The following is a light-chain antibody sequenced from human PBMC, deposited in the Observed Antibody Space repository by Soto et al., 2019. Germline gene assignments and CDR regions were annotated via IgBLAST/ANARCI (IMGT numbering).Light chain of an antibody. CDR2: DDG. Sequence: ELTQPPSVSVAPGQTARITCGGNNIEIKSVHWYQRKPGQAPVLVVYDDGDRTTGIPERFSGSKSGNTATLTTSRVEAGDEADYYCQVWDTTNPVIFGGGTKVTVL. J-gene: IGLJ2*01. CDR3: QVWDTTNPVI. V-gene: IGLV3-21*02. CDR1: NIEIKS.